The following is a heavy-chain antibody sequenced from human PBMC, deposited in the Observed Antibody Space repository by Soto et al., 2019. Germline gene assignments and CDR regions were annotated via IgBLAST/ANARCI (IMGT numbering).Heavy chain of an antibody. D-gene: IGHD6-13*01. CDR3: TVSAGQQLLGGGYYYYGMDV. V-gene: IGHV1-18*01. CDR1: GYTFTSYG. CDR2: ISAYNGNT. J-gene: IGHJ6*02. Sequence: ASVKVSCKASGYTFTSYGISWVRQAPGQGLEWMGWISAYNGNTNYAQKLQGRVTMTTDTSTSTAYMELRSLRSDDTAVYYCTVSAGQQLLGGGYYYYGMDVWGQGTTVTVSS.